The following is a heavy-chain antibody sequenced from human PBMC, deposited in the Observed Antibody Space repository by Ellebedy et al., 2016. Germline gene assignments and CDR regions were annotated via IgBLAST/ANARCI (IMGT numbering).Heavy chain of an antibody. Sequence: GGSLRLSCVASGFTFSSFAMSWVRQAPGKGLEWVAIIISSGGRTNYADSVKGRFTVSRDDSQKTLYLQMNSLSVEDTAVYYCAKGGVGRNNYGDYWGQGTLVTVSS. D-gene: IGHD5-18*01. V-gene: IGHV3-23*01. CDR3: AKGGVGRNNYGDY. J-gene: IGHJ4*02. CDR1: GFTFSSFA. CDR2: IISSGGRT.